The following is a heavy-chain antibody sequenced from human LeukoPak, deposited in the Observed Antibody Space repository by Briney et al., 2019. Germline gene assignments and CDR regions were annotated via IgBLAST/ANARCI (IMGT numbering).Heavy chain of an antibody. CDR3: ARTRSGSGNNTFWFDP. V-gene: IGHV4-61*02. CDR2: IYTSGST. Sequence: SQTLSLTCTVSGGSFSSGSYYWCWIRQPAGKGLEWIGRIYTSGSTNYNPSLKSRVTISVDTSKNQFSLKLSSVTAEDKTVYYCARTRSGSGNNTFWFDPWGQGTLVTVSS. CDR1: GGSFSSGSYY. J-gene: IGHJ5*02. D-gene: IGHD3-10*01.